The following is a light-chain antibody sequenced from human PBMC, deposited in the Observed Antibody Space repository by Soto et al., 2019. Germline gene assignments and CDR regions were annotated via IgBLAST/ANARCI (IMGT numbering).Light chain of an antibody. CDR2: AAS. V-gene: IGKV1-12*01. CDR3: QQANSFPYT. J-gene: IGKJ5*01. Sequence: HITQSPSTLSASVGDRVTITCRASQSISSWLAWYQQKPGKAPKLLIYAASSLQSGVPSRFSGSGSGTDFTLTISSLQPEDFATYYCQQANSFPYTFGQGTRLEIK. CDR1: QSISSW.